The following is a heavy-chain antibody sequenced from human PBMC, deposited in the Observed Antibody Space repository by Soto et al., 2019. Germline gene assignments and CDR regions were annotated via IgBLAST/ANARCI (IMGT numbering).Heavy chain of an antibody. V-gene: IGHV3-9*01. CDR2: IHYNGGRV. D-gene: IGHD5-12*01. CDR3: SKGRPRYSGLDTDFDA. Sequence: EVRLVESGGGFVQPGRSLRLSCTVSGFTFDEHSMHWVRQAPGKGLEWVSGIHYNGGRVAYVDSVRGRFTIARDNANNFLFLQMNSLRPEDTVLDFCSKGRPRYSGLDTDFDAWGQGTPVTVSS. J-gene: IGHJ4*02. CDR1: GFTFDEHS.